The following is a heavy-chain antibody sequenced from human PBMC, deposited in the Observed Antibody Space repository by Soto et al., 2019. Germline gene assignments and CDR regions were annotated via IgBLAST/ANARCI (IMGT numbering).Heavy chain of an antibody. J-gene: IGHJ5*02. CDR1: GGTFSSNA. D-gene: IGHD3-22*01. CDR2: IIPIFGTA. Sequence: ASVKVSCKASGGTFSSNAISWVRQAPGQGLEWMGGIIPIFGTANYAQKFQGRVTITADESTSTAYMELSSLRSEDTAVYYCARGNYYDSSGYYYAPVWFDPWGQGTLVTVSS. CDR3: ARGNYYDSSGYYYAPVWFDP. V-gene: IGHV1-69*13.